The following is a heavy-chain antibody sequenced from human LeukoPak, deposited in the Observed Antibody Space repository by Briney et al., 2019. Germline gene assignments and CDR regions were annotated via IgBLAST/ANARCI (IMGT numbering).Heavy chain of an antibody. D-gene: IGHD1-26*01. Sequence: ASVKVSCKASGYPFTDYGIGWVRQAPEQGPEWMGWISAYNGNTNYAQKIQGRVTMTTDPSTSTVYMELKSLRSDDTAVYYCARRFKQDVLGTTMGWFDPWGQGTLITVSS. J-gene: IGHJ5*02. CDR3: ARRFKQDVLGTTMGWFDP. CDR2: ISAYNGNT. CDR1: GYPFTDYG. V-gene: IGHV1-18*01.